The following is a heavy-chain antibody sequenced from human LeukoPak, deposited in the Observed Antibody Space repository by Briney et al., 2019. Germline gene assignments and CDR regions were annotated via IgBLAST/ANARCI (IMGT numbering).Heavy chain of an antibody. CDR2: IYTSGST. V-gene: IGHV4-4*09. CDR3: ARSMLDFWSGYFDY. D-gene: IGHD3-3*01. J-gene: IGHJ4*02. Sequence: SETLSLTYTVSGGSISSYYWSWIRQPPGKGLEWIGYIYTSGSTNYNPSLKSRVTISVDTSKNQFSLKLSSVTAADTAVYYRARSMLDFWSGYFDYWGQGTLVTVSS. CDR1: GGSISSYY.